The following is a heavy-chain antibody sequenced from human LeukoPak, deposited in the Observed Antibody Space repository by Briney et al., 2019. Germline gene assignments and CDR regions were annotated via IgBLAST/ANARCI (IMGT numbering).Heavy chain of an antibody. CDR1: GFTFSSHW. D-gene: IGHD4-17*01. Sequence: GGSLRLSCAASGFTFSSHWMTWVRQPPGKGLEWVSSIGGRRTYTYYADSVKGRFTISRDNAKNSLDLQMNNLRAEDTAVYYCARGDDYGDRNYLDSWGQGTLVTVSS. V-gene: IGHV3-21*06. J-gene: IGHJ4*02. CDR3: ARGDDYGDRNYLDS. CDR2: IGGRRTYT.